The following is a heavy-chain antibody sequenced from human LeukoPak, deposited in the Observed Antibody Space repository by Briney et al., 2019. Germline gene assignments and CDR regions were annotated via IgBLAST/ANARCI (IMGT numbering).Heavy chain of an antibody. V-gene: IGHV3-7*01. CDR2: IKPDGSQK. Sequence: GGSLRLSCAASGFTFTNSWMSWVRQAPGKGLEWVANIKPDGSQKYYVDSVKGRFTISRDNSKNTLYLQMNSLRFEDTAVYYCARDQPGTYTLSSTWGQGTLVTVSS. D-gene: IGHD6-19*01. J-gene: IGHJ5*02. CDR3: ARDQPGTYTLSST. CDR1: GFTFTNSW.